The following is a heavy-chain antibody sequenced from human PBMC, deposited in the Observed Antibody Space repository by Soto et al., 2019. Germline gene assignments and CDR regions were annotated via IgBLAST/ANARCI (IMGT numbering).Heavy chain of an antibody. CDR3: ARDLGIAAAVNYYYYGMDV. J-gene: IGHJ6*02. V-gene: IGHV3-30-3*01. CDR2: ISYDGSNK. CDR1: GFTFSSYA. D-gene: IGHD6-13*01. Sequence: QVQLVESGGGVVQPGRSLRLSCAASGFTFSSYAMHWVRQAPGKGLEWVAVISYDGSNKYYADSVKGRFTISRDNSKNTLYLQMNSLRAEDTAVYYCARDLGIAAAVNYYYYGMDVWDQGTTVTVSS.